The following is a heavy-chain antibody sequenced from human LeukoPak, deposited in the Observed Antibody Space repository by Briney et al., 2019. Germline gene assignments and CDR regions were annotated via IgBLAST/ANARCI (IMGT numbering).Heavy chain of an antibody. CDR2: INSGSGNM. V-gene: IGHV3-48*02. CDR3: AREDDDWGPNTLDV. D-gene: IGHD7-27*01. J-gene: IGHJ3*01. CDR1: GFTFSSYS. Sequence: GGSLRRSCAASGFTFSSYSMNWVRQAPGKGLEWVSYINSGSGNMYYPDSVKGRFTISRDNAKNSLYLQMDSLRDEDTAVYYCAREDDDWGPNTLDVWGQGTVVTVSS.